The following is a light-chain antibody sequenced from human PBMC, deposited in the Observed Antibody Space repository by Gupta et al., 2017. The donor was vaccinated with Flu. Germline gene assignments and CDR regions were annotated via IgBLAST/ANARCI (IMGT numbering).Light chain of an antibody. V-gene: IGKV1-39*01. CDR1: HRIAVY. J-gene: IGKJ1*01. CDR2: AAS. Sequence: IQLTQSPSTLSASVGDTVTITCRSSHRIAVYLNWWQQKPGKAPKLLIFAASSLESGVPPRFRGRGSATEFTLTVNSLQPEDFATYYCQQSYSDSWTFGQGTKVEVK. CDR3: QQSYSDSWT.